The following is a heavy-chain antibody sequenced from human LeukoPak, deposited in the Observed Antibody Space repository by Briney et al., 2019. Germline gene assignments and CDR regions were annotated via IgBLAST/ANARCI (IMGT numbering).Heavy chain of an antibody. J-gene: IGHJ4*02. CDR2: ISGSGGST. CDR1: GFTFSSYA. V-gene: IGHV3-23*01. Sequence: PGGSLRLSCAASGFTFSSYAMSWVRQAPGEGLEWVSAISGSGGSTYYADSVKGRFTISRDNSKNTLYLQMNSLRAEDTAVYYCAKWGKRDYFHANGHYFDYWGQGTLVTVSS. CDR3: AKWGKRDYFHANGHYFDY. D-gene: IGHD2/OR15-2a*01.